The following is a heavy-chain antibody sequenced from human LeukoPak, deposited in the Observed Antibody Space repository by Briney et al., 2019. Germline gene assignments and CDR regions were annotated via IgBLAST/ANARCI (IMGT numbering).Heavy chain of an antibody. CDR2: ISHSGST. CDR1: GDSISSHKW. Sequence: SETLSLTCTVSGDSISSHKWWWCWVRQPPGKGLEWIGEISHSGSTSYNPSLKSRVTIAADMSKNQFSLSLTSVTAADTAVYYCARGANYNWDSWGQGTLVTVSS. D-gene: IGHD1-20*01. V-gene: IGHV4-4*02. J-gene: IGHJ4*02. CDR3: ARGANYNWDS.